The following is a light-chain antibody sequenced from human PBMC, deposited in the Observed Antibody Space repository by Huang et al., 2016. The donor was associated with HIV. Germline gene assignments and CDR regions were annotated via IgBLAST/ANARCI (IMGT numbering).Light chain of an antibody. Sequence: EIVLTQSPATLSLSPGERATLSCRASPSVHSYLAWYQQKPGQAPRLLIYDASNRATGIPARLSGSGFGTDFTLTVRDLQSEDFAVYSCQPRSAWPLTFGGGTKVAL. CDR2: DAS. J-gene: IGKJ4*01. CDR3: QPRSAWPLT. V-gene: IGKV3-11*01. CDR1: PSVHSY.